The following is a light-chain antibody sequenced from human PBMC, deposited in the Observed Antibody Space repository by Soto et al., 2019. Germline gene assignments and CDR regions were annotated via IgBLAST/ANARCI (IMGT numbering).Light chain of an antibody. Sequence: DIQMTQSPSTLSGSVGDRVTITCRASQTISSWLAWYQQKPGKAPKLLIYKASTLKSGVPSRFSGSGSGTEFTLTISSLQPDDFATYYCQQNDNVPLAFGGGTKVEI. CDR1: QTISSW. CDR3: QQNDNVPLA. J-gene: IGKJ4*01. V-gene: IGKV1-5*03. CDR2: KAS.